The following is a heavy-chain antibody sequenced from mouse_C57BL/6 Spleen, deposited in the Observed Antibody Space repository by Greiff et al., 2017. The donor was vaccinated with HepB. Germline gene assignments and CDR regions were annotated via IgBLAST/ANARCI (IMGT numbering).Heavy chain of an antibody. CDR2: IYPGSGST. CDR3: ASVEHYYGSSYDWAFDV. CDR1: GYTFTSYW. J-gene: IGHJ1*03. V-gene: IGHV1-55*01. Sequence: QVQLQQPGAELVKPGASVKMSCKASGYTFTSYWITWVKQRPGQGLEWIGDIYPGSGSTNNNEKFKSKATRTVDTSSSTAYMQLSSLTSEDSAVYDCASVEHYYGSSYDWAFDVWGTGTTVTVSS. D-gene: IGHD1-1*01.